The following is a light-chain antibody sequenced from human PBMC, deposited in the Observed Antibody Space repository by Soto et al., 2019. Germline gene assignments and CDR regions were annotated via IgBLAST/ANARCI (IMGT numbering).Light chain of an antibody. CDR1: QGISSY. V-gene: IGKV1-8*01. CDR2: AAS. Sequence: AIRMTQSPSSFSASTGDRVTITCRASQGISSYLAWYQQKPGKAPKLLIYAASTLQSGVPSRFSGSGSGTDFPLTISCLQSEDFETYYCQQYYSYPLTFGGGTTVDIK. CDR3: QQYYSYPLT. J-gene: IGKJ4*01.